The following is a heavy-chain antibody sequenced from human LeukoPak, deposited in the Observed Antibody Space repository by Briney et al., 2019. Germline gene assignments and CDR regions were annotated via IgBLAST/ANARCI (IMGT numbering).Heavy chain of an antibody. V-gene: IGHV3-23*01. CDR3: AKDRGIVVVPADGAKTGDNWFDP. CDR2: IGASGGTT. Sequence: GGSLRLSCAGSGFTFSNYAMTWVRQAPGKGLEWVSVIGASGGTTYYADSVKGRFTISRDNSKGTLYLQMNSLRAEDTAVYYCAKDRGIVVVPADGAKTGDNWFDPWGQGTLVTVSS. CDR1: GFTFSNYA. D-gene: IGHD2-2*01. J-gene: IGHJ5*02.